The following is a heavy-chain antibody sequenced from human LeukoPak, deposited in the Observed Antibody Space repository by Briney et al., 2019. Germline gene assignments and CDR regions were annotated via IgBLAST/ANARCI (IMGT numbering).Heavy chain of an antibody. V-gene: IGHV1-46*01. CDR2: INPSGGTT. CDR1: GYSFTSYN. Sequence: ASVKVSCKASGYSFTSYNMHWVRQAPGQGLEWMGIINPSGGTTTYAQRFQGRVTMTRDTSTSTVYMELSSLRSEDTAVYYCAGRKDMDVWGQGTTVTVSS. J-gene: IGHJ6*02. CDR3: AGRKDMDV.